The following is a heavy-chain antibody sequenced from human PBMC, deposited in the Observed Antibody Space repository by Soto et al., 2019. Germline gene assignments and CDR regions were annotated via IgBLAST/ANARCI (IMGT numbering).Heavy chain of an antibody. V-gene: IGHV1-69*01. D-gene: IGHD5-18*01. CDR1: RGSFSASG. J-gene: IGHJ5*02. Sequence: QVQLVQSGAEVKKPGSSVKVSCRAGRGSFSASGFSWVRQAPGQGLEWVGGFIPIFGTANYEQKFQDRVTMPGDESTDTVYMGVRGLSFEDTPLYYCPISGYTYGPNRAWGQGPLVTV. CDR3: PISGYTYGPNRA. CDR2: FIPIFGTA.